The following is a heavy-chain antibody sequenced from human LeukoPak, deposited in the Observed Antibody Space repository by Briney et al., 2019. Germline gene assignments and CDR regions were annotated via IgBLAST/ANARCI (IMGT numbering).Heavy chain of an antibody. D-gene: IGHD3-10*01. V-gene: IGHV3-48*03. CDR2: ISSSGSTI. CDR1: GCTFSSYE. J-gene: IGHJ4*02. CDR3: ARDDGYGSGSYYNWTDY. Sequence: GVSLRLSYAASGCTFSSYEMNWLRQAPGKELDGVSYISSSGSTIYYADSVKGRFTISRDNAKKSVYLQINSLRAEDTAVYYWARDDGYGSGSYYNWTDYWGQRTLVTVSS.